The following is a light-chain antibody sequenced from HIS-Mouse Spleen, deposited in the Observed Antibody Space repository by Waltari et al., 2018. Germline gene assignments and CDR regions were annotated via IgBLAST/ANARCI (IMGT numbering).Light chain of an antibody. CDR3: YSTDSSGNHRV. V-gene: IGLV3-10*01. J-gene: IGLJ2*01. CDR2: EDS. CDR1: SFPKKY. Sequence: SYELTQPPSVSVSPGQTARIPCPGDSFPKKYASLYQQKSGQAPVLVIYEDSKRPSGIPERFSGSSSGTMATLTISGAQVEDEADYYCYSTDSSGNHRVFGGGTKLTVL.